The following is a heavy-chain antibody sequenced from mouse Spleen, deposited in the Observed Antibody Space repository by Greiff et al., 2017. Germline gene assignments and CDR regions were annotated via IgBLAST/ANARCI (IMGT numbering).Heavy chain of an antibody. J-gene: IGHJ4*01. Sequence: QVQLQQSGAELVRPGTSVKVSCKASGYAFTNYLIEWVKQRPGQGLEWIGVINPGSGGTNYNEKFKGKATLTADKSSSTAYMQLSSLTSEDSAVYFCARYGRGMDYWGQGTSVTVSS. D-gene: IGHD1-1*02. CDR2: INPGSGGT. V-gene: IGHV1-54*01. CDR3: ARYGRGMDY. CDR1: GYAFTNYL.